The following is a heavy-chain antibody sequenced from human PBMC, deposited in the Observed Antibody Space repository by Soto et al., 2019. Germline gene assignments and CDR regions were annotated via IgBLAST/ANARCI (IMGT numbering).Heavy chain of an antibody. CDR1: GFIFSSYT. D-gene: IGHD5-18*01. Sequence: PGGSLRLSCSASGFIFSSYTMYWVRQAPGKGLKYVSAISSNGENTYDTDSVKGRFTISRDNSKKTLYLQMSSLRPEDTAVYYCVKGGYICGYSDFDIWGRGSMVTVSS. CDR2: ISSNGENT. J-gene: IGHJ3*02. CDR3: VKGGYICGYSDFDI. V-gene: IGHV3-64D*06.